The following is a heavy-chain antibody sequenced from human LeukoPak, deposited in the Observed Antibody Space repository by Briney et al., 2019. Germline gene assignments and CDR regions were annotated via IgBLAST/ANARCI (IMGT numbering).Heavy chain of an antibody. V-gene: IGHV4-30-4*01. J-gene: IGHJ5*02. CDR1: GGSISSGDYY. CDR3: ARPYYYDSRIDP. CDR2: IYYSGST. D-gene: IGHD3-22*01. Sequence: SETLSLTCTVSGGSISSGDYYWSWIRQPPGKGLGWFGYIYYSGSTYYNPSLKSRVTISVDTSKNQLSLKLTSVTAADTAVYYCARPYYYDSRIDPWGQGTLVTVSS.